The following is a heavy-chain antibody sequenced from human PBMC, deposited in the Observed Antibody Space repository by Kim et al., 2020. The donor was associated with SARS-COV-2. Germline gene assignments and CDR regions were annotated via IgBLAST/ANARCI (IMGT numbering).Heavy chain of an antibody. V-gene: IGHV3-33*01. J-gene: IGHJ3*02. D-gene: IGHD1-1*01. CDR2: IWYDGSKE. CDR3: ARYNGASHAFDI. CDR1: GFTFSSFG. Sequence: GGSLRLSCAGSGFTFSSFGMHWVRQAPGKGLEWVAVIWYDGSKEDYADSVKGRFTISRDNSKNTVYLQMNSLRVDDTAVYYCARYNGASHAFDIWGQGTMVTVSS.